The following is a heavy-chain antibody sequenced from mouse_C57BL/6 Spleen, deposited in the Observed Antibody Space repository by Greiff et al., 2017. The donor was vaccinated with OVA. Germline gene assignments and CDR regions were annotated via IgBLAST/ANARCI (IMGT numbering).Heavy chain of an antibody. CDR1: GFTFSDYG. V-gene: IGHV5-17*01. D-gene: IGHD2-2*01. Sequence: EVQLQQSGGGLVKPGGSLKLSCAASGFTFSDYGMHWVRQAPEKGLEWVAYISSGGSTIYYADTVKGRFTISRDNAKNTLFLQMTSLRSEDTAMYYCARGYEPGDYWGQGTTLTGSS. J-gene: IGHJ2*01. CDR2: ISSGGSTI. CDR3: ARGYEPGDY.